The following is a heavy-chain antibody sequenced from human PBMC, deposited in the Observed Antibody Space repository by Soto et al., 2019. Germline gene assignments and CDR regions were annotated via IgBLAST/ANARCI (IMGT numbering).Heavy chain of an antibody. J-gene: IGHJ3*02. D-gene: IGHD2-8*01. Sequence: PGGSLRLSCAASGFTFSAYAMSWVRQAPGKGLQWVSGVGGSDTDKHYADSVRGRFTVPRDNSKNTLYLRMNSLRADDTAVYYCAKDATAVNGVWDPFDMWGQGTEVTVSS. V-gene: IGHV3-23*01. CDR2: VGGSDTDK. CDR3: AKDATAVNGVWDPFDM. CDR1: GFTFSAYA.